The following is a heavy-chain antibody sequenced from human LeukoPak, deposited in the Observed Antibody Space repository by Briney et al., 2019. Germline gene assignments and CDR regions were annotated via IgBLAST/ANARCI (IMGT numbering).Heavy chain of an antibody. CDR1: GGSFSGYY. D-gene: IGHD2-2*01. J-gene: IGHJ4*02. CDR2: INHSGST. V-gene: IGHV4-34*01. CDR3: ARGHCSSTSCLDPFDY. Sequence: SETLSLTCAVYGGSFSGYYWSWIRQPPGKGLEWIGEINHSGSTNYNPSLKSRVTISVDTSKNQFSLKLSSVTAADTAVYYCARGHCSSTSCLDPFDYWGQGTLATVSS.